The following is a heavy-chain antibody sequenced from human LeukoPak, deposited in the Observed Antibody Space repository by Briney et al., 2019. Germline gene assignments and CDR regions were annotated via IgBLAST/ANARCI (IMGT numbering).Heavy chain of an antibody. V-gene: IGHV4-4*07. CDR2: IYTSGST. D-gene: IGHD6-13*01. CDR1: GGSISSYY. Sequence: SETLSLTCTLSGGSISSYYWSWIRQPAGKGLEWIGRIYTSGSTNYNPSLKSRVTMSVDTSKNQFSLKLSSVTAADTAVYYCARTWGTIAAAGTAGGFDPWGQGTLVTVSS. CDR3: ARTWGTIAAAGTAGGFDP. J-gene: IGHJ5*02.